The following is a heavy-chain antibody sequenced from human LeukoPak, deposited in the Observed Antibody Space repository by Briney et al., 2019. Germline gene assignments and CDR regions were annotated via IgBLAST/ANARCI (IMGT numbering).Heavy chain of an antibody. CDR1: GFTFSNYY. Sequence: GGSLRLSCAASGFTFSNYYMSWIRQAPGKGLEWVSYISSSGSTIYYADSVKGRFTISRDNAKNSLYLQMNSLRAEDTALYYCASSSPYYYGSGSPEDYWGQGTLVTVSS. CDR3: ASSSPYYYGSGSPEDY. V-gene: IGHV3-11*01. D-gene: IGHD3-10*01. J-gene: IGHJ4*02. CDR2: ISSSGSTI.